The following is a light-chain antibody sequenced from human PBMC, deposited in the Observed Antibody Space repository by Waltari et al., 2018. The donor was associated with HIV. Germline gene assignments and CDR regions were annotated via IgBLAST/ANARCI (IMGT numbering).Light chain of an antibody. Sequence: DIEMTQSPSTLPLSLGDRVIITCRASQTISSSLAWYQQRPGTAPKLLIYKASSLEDGVPSRFSGSGSGTEFTLTISSLQPDDIAVYFCQQYSAFPFTFGQGTKLEI. V-gene: IGKV1-5*03. CDR2: KAS. J-gene: IGKJ2*01. CDR3: QQYSAFPFT. CDR1: QTISSS.